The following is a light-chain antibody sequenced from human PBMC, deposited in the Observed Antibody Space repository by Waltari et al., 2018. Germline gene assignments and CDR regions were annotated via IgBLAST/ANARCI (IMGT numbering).Light chain of an antibody. V-gene: IGLV1-51*02. CDR1: SSNIGNEY. CDR3: GTWDTSLSALI. Sequence: QSVLTQPPSVSAAPGQKVTISCSGSSSNIGNEYVSWYQQLPGTAPKLFIYENNKRPSGIPDRFSGSKSGTSATLGITGLQTGDEADYYCGTWDTSLSALIFGGGTKLTVL. CDR2: ENN. J-gene: IGLJ2*01.